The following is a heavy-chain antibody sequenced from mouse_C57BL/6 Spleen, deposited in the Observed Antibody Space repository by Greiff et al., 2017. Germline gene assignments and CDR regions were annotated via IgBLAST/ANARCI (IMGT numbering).Heavy chain of an antibody. V-gene: IGHV1-59*01. D-gene: IGHD1-1*01. Sequence: QVQLQQPGAELVRPGTSVKLSCKASGYTFTSYWMHLVKQRPGQGLEWIGVIDPSDSYTNYNQKFKGKATLTVDTSSSTAYMQLSSLTSEDSAVYYCARGYGGSYVGYFDVWGTGTTVTVSS. CDR3: ARGYGGSYVGYFDV. CDR1: GYTFTSYW. CDR2: IDPSDSYT. J-gene: IGHJ1*03.